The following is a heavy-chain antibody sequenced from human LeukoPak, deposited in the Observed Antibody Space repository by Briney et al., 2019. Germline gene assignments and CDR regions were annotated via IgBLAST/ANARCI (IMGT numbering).Heavy chain of an antibody. CDR1: GFTFSSYE. V-gene: IGHV3-48*03. D-gene: IGHD3-10*01. CDR3: AMVGGGAHDY. CDR2: ISSGGNTI. J-gene: IGHJ4*02. Sequence: GGSLRLSCAASGFTFSSYEMNWVRQAPGKGLEWVSYISSGGNTIYYADSVKGRFTISRDNAKNSLYLQMNSLRGEDTAVYYCAMVGGGAHDYWGQGTLVTVSS.